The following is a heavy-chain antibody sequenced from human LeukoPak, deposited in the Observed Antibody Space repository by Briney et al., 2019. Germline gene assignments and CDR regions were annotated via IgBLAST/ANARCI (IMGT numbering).Heavy chain of an antibody. Sequence: ASVKVSCKASGYTFTDNYMHWVRQAPGQGLEWMGRSNPKSGGTNYAQKFQGRVTMTRDTSISTVYMELSSLRSEDTAVYYCARHSGYHSTMYLDYWGQGTLVTVSS. V-gene: IGHV1-2*06. CDR2: SNPKSGGT. CDR3: ARHSGYHSTMYLDY. J-gene: IGHJ4*02. D-gene: IGHD3-22*01. CDR1: GYTFTDNY.